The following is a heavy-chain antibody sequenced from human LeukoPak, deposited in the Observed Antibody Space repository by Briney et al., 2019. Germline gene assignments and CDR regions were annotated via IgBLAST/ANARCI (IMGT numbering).Heavy chain of an antibody. CDR1: GYTFTGYY. CDR3: AREGSGYSYGWGPSY. CDR2: INPNSGGT. J-gene: IGHJ4*02. V-gene: IGHV1-2*02. D-gene: IGHD5-18*01. Sequence: GASVKVSCKASGYTFTGYYMHWVRQAPGQGLEWMGWINPNSGGTNYAQKFQGRVTMTRDTSISTAYMELSRLRSDDTAVYYCAREGSGYSYGWGPSYWGQGTLVTVSS.